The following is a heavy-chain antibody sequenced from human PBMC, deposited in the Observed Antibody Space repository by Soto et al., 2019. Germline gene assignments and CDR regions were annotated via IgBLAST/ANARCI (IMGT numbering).Heavy chain of an antibody. J-gene: IGHJ3*02. CDR2: IIPIFGTA. V-gene: IGHV1-69*12. D-gene: IGHD3-22*01. CDR3: ARAIYYYDSSGYPNDAFDI. Sequence: QVQLVQSGAEVKKPGSSVKVSCKASGGTFSSYAISWVRQAPGQGLEWMGGIIPIFGTANYAQKFQGRVTMTADESTSTAYMELSSLRSEDTAVYYCARAIYYYDSSGYPNDAFDIWGQGTMVTVSS. CDR1: GGTFSSYA.